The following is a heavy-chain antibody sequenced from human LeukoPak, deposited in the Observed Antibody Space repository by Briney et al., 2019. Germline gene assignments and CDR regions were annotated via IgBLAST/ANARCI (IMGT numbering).Heavy chain of an antibody. J-gene: IGHJ3*02. CDR1: GGSISTYY. CDR2: IYTSGST. Sequence: SETLSLTCTVSGGSISTYYWNWIRQPPGKGLEWIGYIYTSGSTNYNPSLKSRVTISVDTSKNQFSLKLNSVTAADTAVYYCARLAPSFGTTGPHDAFDIWGQGTMVTVSS. CDR3: ARLAPSFGTTGPHDAFDI. D-gene: IGHD1-1*01. V-gene: IGHV4-4*09.